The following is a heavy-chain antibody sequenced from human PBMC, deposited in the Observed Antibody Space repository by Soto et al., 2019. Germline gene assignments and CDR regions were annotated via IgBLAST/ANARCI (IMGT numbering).Heavy chain of an antibody. CDR1: GYTFTSYY. CDR3: ARVYSGYGGVGGPYYYYGMDV. Sequence: ASVKVSCKASGYTFTSYYMHWVRQAPGQGLEWMGIINPSGGSTSYAQKFQGRVTMTRDTSTSTVYMELSSLRSEDTAVYYCARVYSGYGGVGGPYYYYGMDVWGQGTTVTVSS. D-gene: IGHD5-12*01. V-gene: IGHV1-46*01. J-gene: IGHJ6*02. CDR2: INPSGGST.